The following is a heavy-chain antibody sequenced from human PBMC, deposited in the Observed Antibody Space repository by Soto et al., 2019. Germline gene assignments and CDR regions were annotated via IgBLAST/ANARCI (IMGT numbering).Heavy chain of an antibody. Sequence: QVQLVESGGGVVQPGRSLRLSCAASGFTFSSYGMHWVRQAPGKGLEWVAVISYDGSNKYYADSVKGRFTISRDNSKNTLYLQMNSLRAEDTAVYYCAKDHAVAVAPGYWGQRTLVTVSS. CDR3: AKDHAVAVAPGY. CDR2: ISYDGSNK. V-gene: IGHV3-30*18. J-gene: IGHJ4*02. D-gene: IGHD6-19*01. CDR1: GFTFSSYG.